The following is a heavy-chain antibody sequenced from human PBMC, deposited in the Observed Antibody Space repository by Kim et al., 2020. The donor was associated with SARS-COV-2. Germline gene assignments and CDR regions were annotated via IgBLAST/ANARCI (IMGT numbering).Heavy chain of an antibody. CDR3: AREERYFDWLLPPHYYYYGMDV. D-gene: IGHD3-9*01. CDR2: IWYDGSNK. CDR1: GFTFSSYG. J-gene: IGHJ6*02. Sequence: GGSLRLSCAASGFTFSSYGMHWVRQAPGKGLEWVAVIWYDGSNKYYADSVKGRFTISRDNSKNTLYLQMNSLRAEDTAVYYCAREERYFDWLLPPHYYYYGMDVWGQGTTVTVSS. V-gene: IGHV3-33*01.